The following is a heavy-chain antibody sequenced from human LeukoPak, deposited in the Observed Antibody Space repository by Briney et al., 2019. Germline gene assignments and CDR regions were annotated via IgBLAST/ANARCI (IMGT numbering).Heavy chain of an antibody. J-gene: IGHJ4*02. D-gene: IGHD7-27*01. V-gene: IGHV7-4-1*02. CDR3: ATRKLGNDY. CDR1: GYIFTSYA. CDR2: INTNTGNA. Sequence: GASVKVSCKASGYIFTSYAMNWVRQAPGQGLEWMGWINTNTGNATYAQGFTGRFVFSLDTSVSTAYLQISSLKAEDTAVYYCATRKLGNDYWGQGTLVTVSS.